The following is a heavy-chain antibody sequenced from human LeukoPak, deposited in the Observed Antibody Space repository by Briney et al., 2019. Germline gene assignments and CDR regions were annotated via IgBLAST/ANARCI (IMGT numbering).Heavy chain of an antibody. CDR2: INHSGST. Sequence: SETLSLTCTVSGGSVSSGSYYWSWIRQPPGKGLEWIGEINHSGSTNYNPSLKSRVTISVDTSKNQFSLKLSSVTAADTAVYYCARMTTPPKEPVRDYWGQGTLVTVSS. CDR1: GGSVSSGSYY. V-gene: IGHV4-39*07. CDR3: ARMTTPPKEPVRDY. D-gene: IGHD4-17*01. J-gene: IGHJ4*02.